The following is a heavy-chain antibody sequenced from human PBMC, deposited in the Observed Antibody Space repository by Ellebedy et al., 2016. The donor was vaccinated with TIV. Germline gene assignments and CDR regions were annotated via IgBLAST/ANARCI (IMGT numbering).Heavy chain of an antibody. D-gene: IGHD3-10*01. CDR1: DGSVSSVTTH. CDR3: ARGGGSGRHRGLLDY. Sequence: SETLSLTCSVSDGSVSSVTTHWSWIRQPPGKGLEWIGYLYYSGSTDYSPSLKSRVTISVATPKNQFSLKLSSVTAADTAVYYCARGGGSGRHRGLLDYWGQGTLVTVSS. V-gene: IGHV4-61*01. CDR2: LYYSGST. J-gene: IGHJ4*02.